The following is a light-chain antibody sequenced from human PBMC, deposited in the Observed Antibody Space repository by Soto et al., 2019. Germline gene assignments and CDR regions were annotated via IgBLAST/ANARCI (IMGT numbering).Light chain of an antibody. CDR2: GAS. Sequence: EIVLTQSPGTLSLSPGERATLSCRASQRVSSSYLAWYQQKPGQAPRLLIYGASSRATGIPDRFSGSGSGTDFNLTISRLEPEDFAVYYCQPYGSTPRTFGKGTKVEIK. V-gene: IGKV3-20*01. J-gene: IGKJ1*01. CDR1: QRVSSSY. CDR3: QPYGSTPRT.